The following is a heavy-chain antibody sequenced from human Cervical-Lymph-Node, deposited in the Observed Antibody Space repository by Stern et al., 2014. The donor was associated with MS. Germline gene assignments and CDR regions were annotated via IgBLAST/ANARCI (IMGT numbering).Heavy chain of an antibody. CDR2: ISSGGSYI. D-gene: IGHD4-23*01. CDR1: GFTFSSYS. CDR3: ARGRGGNYRYYFDY. Sequence: EVQLVESGGGLAKPGGSLRLSCAASGFTFSSYSMHWVRQAPGKGLEWVASISSGGSYIYYADSLKGRFTISRDNAKNSLYLQMNILRAEDTAVYYCARGRGGNYRYYFDYWGQGTLVTVSS. J-gene: IGHJ4*02. V-gene: IGHV3-21*01.